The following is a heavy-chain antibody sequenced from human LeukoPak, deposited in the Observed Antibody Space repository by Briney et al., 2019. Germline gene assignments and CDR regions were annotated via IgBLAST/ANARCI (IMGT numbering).Heavy chain of an antibody. D-gene: IGHD1-14*01. Sequence: ASVTVSCKASGGTFSSYAISWVRQAPGQGLEWMGRIIPILGIANYAQKFQGRVTITADKSTSTAYMELSSLRSEDTAVYYCARGLYRYYYYGMDVWGQGTTVTVSS. J-gene: IGHJ6*02. V-gene: IGHV1-69*04. CDR2: IIPILGIA. CDR3: ARGLYRYYYYGMDV. CDR1: GGTFSSYA.